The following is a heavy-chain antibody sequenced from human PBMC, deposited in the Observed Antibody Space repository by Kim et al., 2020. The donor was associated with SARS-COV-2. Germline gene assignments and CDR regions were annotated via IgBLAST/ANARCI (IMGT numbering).Heavy chain of an antibody. V-gene: IGHV4-39*01. Sequence: RKSRVALSVDTSKNQYSLKLSSVTAADTAVYYCARLGPRSTIAVAGYFDYWGQGTLVTVSS. D-gene: IGHD6-19*01. CDR3: ARLGPRSTIAVAGYFDY. J-gene: IGHJ4*02.